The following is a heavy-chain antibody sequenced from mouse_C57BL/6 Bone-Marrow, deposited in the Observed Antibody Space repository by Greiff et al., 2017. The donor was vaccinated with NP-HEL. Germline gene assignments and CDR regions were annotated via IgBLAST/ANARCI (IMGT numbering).Heavy chain of an antibody. D-gene: IGHD1-1*01. J-gene: IGHJ2*01. CDR3: ARCGAFAGITTVYDY. Sequence: QVQLQQPGAELVKPGASVKLSCKASGYTFTSYWMHWVKQRPGQGLEWIGMIHPNSGSTNYNEKFKSKATLTVDKSSSTAYMQLSSLTSEDSAVYYCARCGAFAGITTVYDYWGQGTTLTVSS. V-gene: IGHV1-64*01. CDR1: GYTFTSYW. CDR2: IHPNSGST.